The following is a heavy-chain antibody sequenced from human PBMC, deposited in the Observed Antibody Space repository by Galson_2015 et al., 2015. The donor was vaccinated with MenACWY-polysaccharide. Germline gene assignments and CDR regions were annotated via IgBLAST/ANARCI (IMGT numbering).Heavy chain of an antibody. CDR2: IKQGGSEK. V-gene: IGHV3-7*01. CDR3: ATAPSLHIGQH. Sequence: SLRLSCAASGFTFSTYWMTWVRQAPGKGLEWVANIKQGGSEKYYVDSVKGRLTISRDNAENSLYLQMNSLRAEDTAVYYCATAPSLHIGQHWGQGTLVIVSS. D-gene: IGHD5-24*01. CDR1: GFTFSTYW. J-gene: IGHJ1*01.